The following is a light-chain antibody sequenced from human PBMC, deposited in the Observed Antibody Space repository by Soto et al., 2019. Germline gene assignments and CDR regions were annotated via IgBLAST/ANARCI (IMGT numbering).Light chain of an antibody. CDR1: SGHSSYA. CDR3: QNWGQGIQWV. CDR2: RNRDGSH. Sequence: QLVLTQSPSASASLGASVKLTCTLCSGHSSYAIAWHQQHPEKCPRYLMKRNRDGSHSKGDGIPDRFSGSSSGAARYLNIARLQSEYGADSYCQNWGQGIQWVFGGGTKLTVL. V-gene: IGLV4-69*01. J-gene: IGLJ3*02.